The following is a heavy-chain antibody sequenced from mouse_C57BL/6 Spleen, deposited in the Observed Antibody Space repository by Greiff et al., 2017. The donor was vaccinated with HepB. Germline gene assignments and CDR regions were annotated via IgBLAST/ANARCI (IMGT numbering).Heavy chain of an antibody. V-gene: IGHV1-82*01. CDR3: ARRGYYGSSPHAMDY. CDR1: GYAFSSSW. Sequence: VQLQQSGPELVKPGASVKISCKASGYAFSSSWMNWVKQRPGKGLEWIGRIYPGDGDTNYNGKFKGKATLTADKSSSTAYMQLSSLTSEDSAVYFCARRGYYGSSPHAMDYWGQGTSVTVSS. CDR2: IYPGDGDT. J-gene: IGHJ4*01. D-gene: IGHD1-1*01.